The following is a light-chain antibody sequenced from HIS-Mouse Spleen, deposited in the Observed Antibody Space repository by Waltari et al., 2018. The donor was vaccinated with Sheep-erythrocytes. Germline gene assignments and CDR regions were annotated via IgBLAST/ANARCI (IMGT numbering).Light chain of an antibody. CDR1: SMDVGCYNY. CDR2: DVS. Sequence: QSALTQPRSVSGSPGQSVTISCTGTSMDVGCYNYVSWYQQHPGKAPKLMIYDVSKRPSGVPDRFSGSKSGNTASLTISGLQAEDEADYYCCSYAGSYTYVFGTGTKVTVL. CDR3: CSYAGSYTYV. V-gene: IGLV2-11*01. J-gene: IGLJ1*01.